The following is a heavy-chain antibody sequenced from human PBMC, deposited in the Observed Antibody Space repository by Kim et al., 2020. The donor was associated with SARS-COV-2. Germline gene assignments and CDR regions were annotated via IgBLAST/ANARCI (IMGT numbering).Heavy chain of an antibody. V-gene: IGHV3-23*01. Sequence: GGSLRLSCAASGFTFSSYAMSWVRQAPGKGLEWVSAISGSGGSTYYADSVKGRFTISRDNSKNTLYLQMNSLRAEDTAVYYCAKDAYDSSGYYPSHFDYWGQGTLVTVSS. J-gene: IGHJ4*02. CDR2: ISGSGGST. CDR1: GFTFSSYA. D-gene: IGHD3-22*01. CDR3: AKDAYDSSGYYPSHFDY.